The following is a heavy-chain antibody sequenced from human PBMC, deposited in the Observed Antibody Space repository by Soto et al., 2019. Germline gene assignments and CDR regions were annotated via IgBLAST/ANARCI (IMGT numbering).Heavy chain of an antibody. CDR3: ARSATTVTYDAVDI. D-gene: IGHD4-17*01. V-gene: IGHV4-39*01. CDR1: GGSISSSTYY. J-gene: IGHJ3*02. Sequence: QLQLQESGPGLVKPSETLSLTCSVSGGSISSSTYYWGWVRQAPGKGLEWLGSINYSGTAHYTPSLKRRLTISVDTSKNQFSLNLSAVTAADPAVYYCARSATTVTYDAVDIWGEGTIVSVSS. CDR2: INYSGTA.